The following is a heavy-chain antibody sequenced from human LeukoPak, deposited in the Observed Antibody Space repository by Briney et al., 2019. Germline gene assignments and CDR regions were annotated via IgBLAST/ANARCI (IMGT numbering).Heavy chain of an antibody. CDR3: ARNPGYSYAWFDP. CDR2: IYYSGST. Sequence: SETLSLTCTVSGGSISSSSYYWGWIRQPPGKGLEWIGSIYYSGSTYYNPSLKSRVTISVDTSKNQFSLKLSSVTAADTAVYYCARNPGYSYAWFDPWGQGTLVTVSS. D-gene: IGHD5-18*01. CDR1: GGSISSSSYY. V-gene: IGHV4-39*07. J-gene: IGHJ5*02.